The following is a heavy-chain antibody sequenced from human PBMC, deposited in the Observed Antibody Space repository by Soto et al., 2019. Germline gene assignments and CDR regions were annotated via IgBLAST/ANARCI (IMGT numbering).Heavy chain of an antibody. CDR3: ARASQDIVVVVAADFDY. D-gene: IGHD2-15*01. Sequence: ASVKVSCKASGYSFTSYGISWVRQAPGQGLEWMGWISAYNGNTNYAQKLQGRVTMTTDTSTSTAYMELRSLRSDDTAVYYCARASQDIVVVVAADFDYWGQGTLVTAPQ. CDR1: GYSFTSYG. V-gene: IGHV1-18*01. J-gene: IGHJ4*02. CDR2: ISAYNGNT.